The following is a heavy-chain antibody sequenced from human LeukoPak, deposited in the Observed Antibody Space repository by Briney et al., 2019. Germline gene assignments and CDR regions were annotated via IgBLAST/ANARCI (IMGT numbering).Heavy chain of an antibody. V-gene: IGHV3-7*05. D-gene: IGHD3-3*01. J-gene: IGHJ4*02. CDR1: GFSFSYYW. CDR3: ASQVTIFGGGKYFDY. CDR2: INEEGSEK. Sequence: GFLRLSCAASGFSFSYYWMNWVRQAPGQGLEWGANINEEGSEKYYVDSVKGRFTISRDNAKNSLYLHMNSLRAEDTAVYYCASQVTIFGGGKYFDYWGQGTLVTVSS.